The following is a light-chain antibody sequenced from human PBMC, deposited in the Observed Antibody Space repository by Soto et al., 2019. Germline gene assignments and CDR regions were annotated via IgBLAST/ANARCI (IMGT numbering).Light chain of an antibody. CDR3: QQFKSSSMYT. Sequence: DIQMTQSPSTLSASVGDRVTITCRASQNINNYLAWYLQKPGKAPKLLIYDASSLERGVPSRFSGSGSGTEFTLTISSLQPDDVATYYCQQFKSSSMYTFGQGTKLEIK. CDR2: DAS. V-gene: IGKV1-5*01. CDR1: QNINNY. J-gene: IGKJ2*01.